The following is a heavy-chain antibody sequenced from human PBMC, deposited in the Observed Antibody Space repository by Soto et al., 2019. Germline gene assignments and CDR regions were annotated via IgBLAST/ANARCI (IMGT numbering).Heavy chain of an antibody. D-gene: IGHD3-3*01. V-gene: IGHV1-69*13. Sequence: ASVKVSCKASGGTFSSYAISWVRQAPGQGLEWMGGIIPIFGTANYAQKFQGRVTITADESTSTAYMELSSLRSEDTAVYYCAMIITIFGVVITNTQYYYYGIDVWGQGTTVTVSS. J-gene: IGHJ6*02. CDR1: GGTFSSYA. CDR3: AMIITIFGVVITNTQYYYYGIDV. CDR2: IIPIFGTA.